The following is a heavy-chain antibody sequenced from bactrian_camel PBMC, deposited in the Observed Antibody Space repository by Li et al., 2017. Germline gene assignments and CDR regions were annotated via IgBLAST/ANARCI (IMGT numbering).Heavy chain of an antibody. CDR2: IDSDGKR. J-gene: IGHJ4*01. D-gene: IGHD3*01. V-gene: IGHV3S9*01. CDR1: GFDYTSYC. Sequence: HVQLVESGGGSVQSGGSLRLPCAISGFDYTSYCMGWFRQVPGKERDGVAAIDSDGKREYADSVKGRFIISEDSNKKTLYLEMNSLTPEDTAMYYCAAGFGGSGILWVSTTLSESDFEYWGQGTQVTVS. CDR3: AAGFGGSGILWVSTTLSESDFEY.